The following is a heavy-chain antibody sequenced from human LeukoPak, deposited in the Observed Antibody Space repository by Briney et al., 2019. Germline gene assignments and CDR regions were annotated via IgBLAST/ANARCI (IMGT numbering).Heavy chain of an antibody. V-gene: IGHV4-34*01. D-gene: IGHD1-26*01. CDR1: GVSFSGYY. Sequence: SETLSLTCAVYGVSFSGYYWSWIRQPPGKGLEWIGEINHSGSTNYNPSLKSRVTISVDTSKNQFSLKLSSVTAADTAVYYCARVIVGATASYDIWGQGTMVTVSS. CDR3: ARVIVGATASYDI. CDR2: INHSGST. J-gene: IGHJ3*02.